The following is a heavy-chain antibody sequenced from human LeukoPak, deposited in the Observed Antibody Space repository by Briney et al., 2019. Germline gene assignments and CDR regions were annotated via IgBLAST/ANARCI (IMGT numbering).Heavy chain of an antibody. CDR1: GFTFSNYA. D-gene: IGHD2-15*01. CDR2: ISGSGSIT. Sequence: GGSLRLSCAASGFTFSNYAMSWVRQAPGKGLEWVSDISGSGSITYYADSVKGRFTISRDNSKNTLYLQMDSLRAEDTAVYYCARAPRHCSSGSCYFSAFDIWGQGTMLTVSS. CDR3: ARAPRHCSSGSCYFSAFDI. V-gene: IGHV3-23*01. J-gene: IGHJ3*02.